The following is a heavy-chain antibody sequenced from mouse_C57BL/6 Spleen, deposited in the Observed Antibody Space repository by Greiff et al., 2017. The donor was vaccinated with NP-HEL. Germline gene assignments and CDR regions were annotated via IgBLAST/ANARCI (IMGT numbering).Heavy chain of an antibody. CDR3: ARGMVTTY. CDR2: ISSGSSTI. J-gene: IGHJ3*01. CDR1: GFTFSDYG. V-gene: IGHV5-17*01. D-gene: IGHD2-2*01. Sequence: EVKLMESGGGLVKPGGSLKLSCAASGFTFSDYGMHWVRQAPEKGLEWVAYISSGSSTIYYADTVKGRFTISRDNAKNTLFLQMTSRGSEDTAMYYCARGMVTTYWGQGTLVTVSA.